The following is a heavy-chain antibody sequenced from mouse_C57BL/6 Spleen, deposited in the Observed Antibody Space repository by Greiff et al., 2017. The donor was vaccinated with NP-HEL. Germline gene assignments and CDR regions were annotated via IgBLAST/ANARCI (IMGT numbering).Heavy chain of an antibody. J-gene: IGHJ4*01. CDR1: GFTFSDYG. CDR3: ARPRGSSHYYAMDY. D-gene: IGHD1-1*01. Sequence: EVQGVESGGGLVKPGGSLKLSCAASGFTFSDYGMHWVRQAPEKGLEWVAYISSGSSTIYYADTVKGRFTISRDNAKNTLFLQMTSLRSEDTAMYYCARPRGSSHYYAMDYWGQGTSVTVSS. CDR2: ISSGSSTI. V-gene: IGHV5-17*01.